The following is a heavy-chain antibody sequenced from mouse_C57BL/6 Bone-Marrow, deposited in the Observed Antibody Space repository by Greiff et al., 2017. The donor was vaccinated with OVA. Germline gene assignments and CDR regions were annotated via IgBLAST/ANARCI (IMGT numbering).Heavy chain of an antibody. D-gene: IGHD4-1*01. V-gene: IGHV1-81*01. CDR3: ARFLTGDWYFDV. CDR1: GYTFTSYG. CDR2: IYPRSGNT. Sequence: QVQLQQSGAELARPGASVKLSCKASGYTFTSYGISWVKQRPGQGLEWIGAIYPRSGNTYYNEKFKGKATLTADKSSSTAYMELRSLTSEDSAVYFCARFLTGDWYFDVWGTGTTVTVSS. J-gene: IGHJ1*03.